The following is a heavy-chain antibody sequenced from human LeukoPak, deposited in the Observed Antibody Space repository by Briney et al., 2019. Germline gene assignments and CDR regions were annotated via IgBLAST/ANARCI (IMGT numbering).Heavy chain of an antibody. D-gene: IGHD2-8*01. J-gene: IGHJ4*02. CDR2: LSRGGGTT. V-gene: IGHV3-23*01. Sequence: PGGSLSLFCTGSGFNFNMFAMNWVRQAPGQGLEWVSGLSRGGGTTNYADSVKGRFTISRDKSKNMVFLQMNSLRHEDTAVYYCAKEQRIRHCSEGVCMEGYYFDYWGQGSLVTVSS. CDR3: AKEQRIRHCSEGVCMEGYYFDY. CDR1: GFNFNMFA.